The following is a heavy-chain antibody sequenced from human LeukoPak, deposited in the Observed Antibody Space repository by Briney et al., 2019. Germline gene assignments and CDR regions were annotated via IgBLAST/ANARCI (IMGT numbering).Heavy chain of an antibody. J-gene: IGHJ4*02. CDR3: AGDGVATINY. V-gene: IGHV3-7*01. Sequence: PGGSLRLPCAASGFTFSSYWMSWVRQAPGKGLEWVANIKKDGSEKYYVDSVKGRFTISRDNAKNSLYLQMNSLRVEDTAVYYCAGDGVATINYWGQGTLVTVSS. CDR2: IKKDGSEK. CDR1: GFTFSSYW. D-gene: IGHD5-12*01.